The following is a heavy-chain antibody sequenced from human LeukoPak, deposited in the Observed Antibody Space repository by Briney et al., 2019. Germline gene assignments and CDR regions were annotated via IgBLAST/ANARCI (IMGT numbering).Heavy chain of an antibody. CDR1: GFTFSTYA. V-gene: IGHV3-23*01. CDR2: ISTSGDRT. CDR3: ARSAVGTSCCTAVDY. D-gene: IGHD1-26*01. J-gene: IGHJ4*02. Sequence: GGSLRLSCAASGFTFSTYAMAWVRQAPGKGLEWVSGISTSGDRTYYADSVKGRFTISRDNSKNTLYLQMNSLRAEDTAEYYCARSAVGTSCCTAVDYWGQGTLVTVSS.